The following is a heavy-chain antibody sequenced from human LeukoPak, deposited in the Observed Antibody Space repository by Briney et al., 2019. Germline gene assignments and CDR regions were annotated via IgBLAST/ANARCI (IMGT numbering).Heavy chain of an antibody. CDR3: AREDAGGTYSFDY. CDR1: GFTVSSNF. Sequence: TGGSLRRSCAVSGFTVSSNFMSWVRQAPGKGPEWVSVIYTSGITYYADSVRGRFSISRDNSKNTLYLQMDSLTVEDTAVYYCAREDAGGTYSFDYWGQGILVTVSS. J-gene: IGHJ4*02. V-gene: IGHV3-66*01. D-gene: IGHD1-26*01. CDR2: IYTSGIT.